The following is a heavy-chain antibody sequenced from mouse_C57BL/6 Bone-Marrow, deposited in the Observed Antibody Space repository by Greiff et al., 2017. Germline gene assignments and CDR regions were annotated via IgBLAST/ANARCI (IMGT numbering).Heavy chain of an antibody. CDR1: GYTFTSYG. J-gene: IGHJ1*03. V-gene: IGHV1-81*01. CDR2: IYPRSGNT. CDR3: AFITTVVAHWYFDV. D-gene: IGHD1-1*01. Sequence: VQLQQSGAELARPGASVKLSCKASGYTFTSYGISWVKLRTGQGLEWIGEIYPRSGNTYYNEKFKGKATLTADKSSSTAYMGLRSLTSEDSAVYFCAFITTVVAHWYFDVWGTGTTVTVSS.